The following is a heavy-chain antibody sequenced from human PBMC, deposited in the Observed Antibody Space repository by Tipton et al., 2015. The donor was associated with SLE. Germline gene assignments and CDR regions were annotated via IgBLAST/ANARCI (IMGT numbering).Heavy chain of an antibody. CDR3: AKPRDGYNGGAFDI. CDR2: ISYDGSNK. Sequence: SLRLSCAASGFTFSSYGMHWVRQAPGKGLEWVAVISYDGSNKYYADSVKGRFTISRDNSKNTLYLQMNSLRAEDTAVYYCAKPRDGYNGGAFDIWGQGTMVTVSS. CDR1: GFTFSSYG. D-gene: IGHD5-24*01. V-gene: IGHV3-30*18. J-gene: IGHJ3*02.